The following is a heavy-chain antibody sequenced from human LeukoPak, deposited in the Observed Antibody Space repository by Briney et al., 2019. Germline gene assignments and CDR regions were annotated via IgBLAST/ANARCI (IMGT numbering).Heavy chain of an antibody. CDR1: GFTFSSYS. D-gene: IGHD3-10*01. V-gene: IGHV3-48*01. Sequence: PGGSLRLSCAASGFTFSSYSMNWVRQAPGKGLEWISYTSSTSGNTFYADSVKGRFTISRDNAKNSLYLQMNSLGVEDTAVYFCASGVELYFYEAFAFWGQGTVVTVSS. CDR3: ASGVELYFYEAFAF. CDR2: TSSTSGNT. J-gene: IGHJ3*01.